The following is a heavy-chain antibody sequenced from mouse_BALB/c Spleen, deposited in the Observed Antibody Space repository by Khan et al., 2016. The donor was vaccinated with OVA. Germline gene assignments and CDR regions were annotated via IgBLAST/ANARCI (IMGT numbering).Heavy chain of an antibody. Sequence: EVELVESGPGLVKPSQSLSLTCTVTGYSITSDYAWNWIRQFPGNKLEWMGYINYSGSTSYNPSLKSRISITRDNSKNQFFLQLNSVSTEDTATYYDARRGIYDGYYLYYAMDYWGQGTSVTVSS. J-gene: IGHJ4*01. CDR2: INYSGST. D-gene: IGHD2-3*01. CDR1: GYSITSDYA. CDR3: ARRGIYDGYYLYYAMDY. V-gene: IGHV3-2*02.